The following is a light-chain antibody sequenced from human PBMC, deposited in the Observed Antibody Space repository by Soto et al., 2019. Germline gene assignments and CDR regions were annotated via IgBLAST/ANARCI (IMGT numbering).Light chain of an antibody. CDR3: QKYSSVPV. Sequence: DIQMTQSPSSLTASVGDRVTITCRASQGISNYVAWYQQKPGKPPNLLIYAASTLQSGVPSRFSGSGSGTDFTLTMNSLQPEDVATYSCQKYSSVPVFGPGTKVDIK. CDR1: QGISNY. J-gene: IGKJ3*01. V-gene: IGKV1-27*01. CDR2: AAS.